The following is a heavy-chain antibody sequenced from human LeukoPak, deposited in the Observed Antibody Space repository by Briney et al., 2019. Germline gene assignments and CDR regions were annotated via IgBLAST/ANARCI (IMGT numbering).Heavy chain of an antibody. J-gene: IGHJ3*02. V-gene: IGHV3-30*18. D-gene: IGHD3-10*01. Sequence: GRSLRLSCAASGFTFSGYGMHWVRQAPDKGLEWVALISSDGSNRIYADSVKGRFSISRDNSKNTLYLQVNSLRIEDTAVYYCAKGFRVAEELWFGELRNAFDIWGQGIRVAVSS. CDR2: ISSDGSNR. CDR1: GFTFSGYG. CDR3: AKGFRVAEELWFGELRNAFDI.